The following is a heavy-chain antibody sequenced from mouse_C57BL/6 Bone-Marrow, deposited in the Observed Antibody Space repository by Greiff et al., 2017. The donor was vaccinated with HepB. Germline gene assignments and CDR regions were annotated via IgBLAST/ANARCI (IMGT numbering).Heavy chain of an antibody. CDR3: ARLSDEGLLWFAY. CDR1: GFTFSNYY. V-gene: IGHV5-12*01. J-gene: IGHJ3*01. Sequence: VQLKESGGGLVQPGGSLKLSCAASGFTFSNYYMYWVRQTPEKRLEWVAYISNGGGSTYYPDTVKGRFTISRDNAMNTLYLQMSRLKSENTAMYYCARLSDEGLLWFAYWGQGTLVTVSA. CDR2: ISNGGGST.